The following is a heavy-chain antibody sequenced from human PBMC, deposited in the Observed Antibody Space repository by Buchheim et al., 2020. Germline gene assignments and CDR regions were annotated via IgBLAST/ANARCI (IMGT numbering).Heavy chain of an antibody. D-gene: IGHD5-18*01. CDR3: ARDIEPDTAMVIRPYYYYGMDV. CDR2: ISSSSSTI. Sequence: EVQLVESGGGLVQPGGSLRLSCAASGFTFSSYSMNWVRQAPGKGLEWVSYISSSSSTIYYADSVKGRFTISRDNAKNSLYLQMNSLRAEDTAVYYCARDIEPDTAMVIRPYYYYGMDVWGQGTT. V-gene: IGHV3-48*01. J-gene: IGHJ6*02. CDR1: GFTFSSYS.